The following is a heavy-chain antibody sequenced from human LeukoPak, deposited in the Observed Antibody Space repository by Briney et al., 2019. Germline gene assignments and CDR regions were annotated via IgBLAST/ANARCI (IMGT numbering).Heavy chain of an antibody. D-gene: IGHD3-3*01. V-gene: IGHV1-69*06. Sequence: SVKVSCKAPGGTFSSYAISWVRQAPGQGLEWMGGIIPIFGTANYARKFQGRVTITADKSTSTAYMELSSLRSEDTAVYYCARELYPDGVAYYYYMDVWGKGTTVTVSS. CDR1: GGTFSSYA. CDR2: IIPIFGTA. J-gene: IGHJ6*03. CDR3: ARELYPDGVAYYYYMDV.